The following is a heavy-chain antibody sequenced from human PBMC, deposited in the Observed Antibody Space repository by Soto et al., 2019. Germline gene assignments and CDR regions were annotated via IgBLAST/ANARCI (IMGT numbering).Heavy chain of an antibody. V-gene: IGHV3-23*01. CDR1: GFTFSRSA. Sequence: GGSLRLSCAASGFTFSRSAMTWVRQAPGKGLEWVSAITGTGGITYYADSVKGRFTISRDNSKNTLYLQRNSLRAEDTAAYYCAKVILGDFDYWGQGTLVTVSS. CDR3: AKVILGDFDY. CDR2: ITGTGGIT. D-gene: IGHD3-16*01. J-gene: IGHJ4*02.